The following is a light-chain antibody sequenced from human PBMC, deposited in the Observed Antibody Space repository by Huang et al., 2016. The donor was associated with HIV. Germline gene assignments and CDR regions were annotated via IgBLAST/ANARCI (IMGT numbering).Light chain of an antibody. CDR2: EAA. CDR3: QQSYSPSPFT. V-gene: IGKV1-39*01. CDR1: QDIGRL. Sequence: DIQMTQSPSSLSASIGDRVIITCRASQDIGRLLNWYQQKPGKAPQLLIYEAAVLQTGVPSRFSGSGSGTHFTLTIRSLLPEDFATYYCQQSYSPSPFTFGVGTILDI. J-gene: IGKJ2*01.